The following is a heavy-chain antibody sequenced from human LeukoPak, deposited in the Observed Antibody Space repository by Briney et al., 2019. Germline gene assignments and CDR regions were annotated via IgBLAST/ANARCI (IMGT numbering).Heavy chain of an antibody. CDR3: ARGDDYGDL. CDR1: GFTFSSYS. D-gene: IGHD4-17*01. V-gene: IGHV3-48*01. Sequence: GGSLRLSCAASGFTFSSYSMNWVRQAPGKGLEWVSYISSSSSTIYYADSVKGRFTISRDNAKNSLYLQMNSLRAEDTAVYYCARGDDYGDLRGQGTLVTVSS. CDR2: ISSSSSTI. J-gene: IGHJ5*02.